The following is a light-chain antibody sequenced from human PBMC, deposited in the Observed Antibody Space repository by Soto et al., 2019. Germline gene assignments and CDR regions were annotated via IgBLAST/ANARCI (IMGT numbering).Light chain of an antibody. CDR2: GAF. Sequence: EIVMTQSPATLSVSPGERATLSCRAIQNINSNLAWYQQKPGQGPRLLIYGAFTRATGVPDRFIGSGSGTEFTLTISSLQSEDFAVYYCQQYNKWLTWTFGQGTKVDIK. V-gene: IGKV3-15*01. J-gene: IGKJ1*01. CDR3: QQYNKWLTWT. CDR1: QNINSN.